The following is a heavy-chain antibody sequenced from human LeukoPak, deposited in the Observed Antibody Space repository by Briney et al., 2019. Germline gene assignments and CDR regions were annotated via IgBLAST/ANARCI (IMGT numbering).Heavy chain of an antibody. Sequence: GESLKISCKGSGYSFTSYWIGWVRQMPGKGLEWMGIIYPGDSDTRYSPSFQGQVTISADKSISTAYLQWSSLKASDTAMYYCAKTYYYDSSGYKDPYYFDCWGQGTLVTVSS. J-gene: IGHJ4*02. CDR1: GYSFTSYW. D-gene: IGHD3-22*01. CDR3: AKTYYYDSSGYKDPYYFDC. CDR2: IYPGDSDT. V-gene: IGHV5-51*01.